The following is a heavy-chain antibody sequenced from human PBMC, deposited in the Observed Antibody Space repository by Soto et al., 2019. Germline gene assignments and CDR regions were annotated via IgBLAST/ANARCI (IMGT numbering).Heavy chain of an antibody. D-gene: IGHD6-19*01. CDR3: ARHVNLPLAGTGFES. J-gene: IGHJ4*02. CDR2: IYNIGST. Sequence: PSETLSLSCTVSGGSIRGYYWSWLRQPPGKGLEWIGYIYNIGSTNYNPSLRSRVTMSIDTSQEQFSLKLSSVTATDTSVYYCARHVNLPLAGTGFESWCRGTLVTVSS. CDR1: GGSIRGYY. V-gene: IGHV4-59*08.